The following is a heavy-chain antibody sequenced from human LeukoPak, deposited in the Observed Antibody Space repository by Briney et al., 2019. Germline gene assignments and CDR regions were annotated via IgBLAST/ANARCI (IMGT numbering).Heavy chain of an antibody. V-gene: IGHV3-33*01. CDR2: IWYDGSNK. D-gene: IGHD4-17*01. J-gene: IGHJ5*02. CDR3: ARDVTTVTTGSNWFDP. CDR1: GFTFSSYG. Sequence: GGSLRLSCAASGFTFSSYGMHWVRQAPGKGLEWVAVIWYDGSNKYYADSMKGRFTISRDNSKNTLYLQMNSLRAEDTAVYYCARDVTTVTTGSNWFDPWGQGTLVTVSS.